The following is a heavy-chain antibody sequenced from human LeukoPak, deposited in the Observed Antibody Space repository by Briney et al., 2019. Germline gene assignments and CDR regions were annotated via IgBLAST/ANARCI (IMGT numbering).Heavy chain of an antibody. CDR2: LSDSGGST. CDR3: AKDREVTVSIDCGDTSCLVAFHV. V-gene: IGHV3-23*01. D-gene: IGHD2-2*01. CDR1: GFTFSNYA. Sequence: GGSLTLSCAASGFTFSNYAMSWVRQAPGKGLEWVSSLSDSGGSTYHADSVKGRFTISRDNSKNTLFVQMNSLRAEDTAIYYCAKDREVTVSIDCGDTSCLVAFHVWGQGTMVTVSS. J-gene: IGHJ3*01.